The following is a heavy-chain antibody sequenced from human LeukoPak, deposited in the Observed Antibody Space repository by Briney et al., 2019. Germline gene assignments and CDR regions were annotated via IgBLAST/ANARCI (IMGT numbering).Heavy chain of an antibody. CDR2: IIPIFGTA. V-gene: IGHV1-69*06. CDR3: TTGGALTVYFDY. CDR1: GGTFSSYA. J-gene: IGHJ4*02. D-gene: IGHD4-11*01. Sequence: ASVKVSCKASGGTFSSYAISWVRQAPGQGLEWMGGIIPIFGTANCAQKFQGRVTMTEDTSTDTAYMELSSLRSEDTALYYCTTGGALTVYFDYWGQGTLVTVSS.